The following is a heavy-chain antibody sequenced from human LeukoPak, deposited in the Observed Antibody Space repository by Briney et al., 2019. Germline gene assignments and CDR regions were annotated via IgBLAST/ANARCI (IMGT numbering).Heavy chain of an antibody. CDR3: ARGGSYYYDSSGYYPLDY. V-gene: IGHV3-48*03. CDR1: GFTFVSYE. Sequence: GGSLRLSCAASGFTFVSYEMNWVRQPPGKGLEWVSYVIIIGSTIYYADSVKGRFTISRDNAKNSLYLQMNSLRAEDTAVYYCARGGSYYYDSSGYYPLDYWGQGTLVTVSS. D-gene: IGHD3-22*01. J-gene: IGHJ4*02. CDR2: VIIIGSTI.